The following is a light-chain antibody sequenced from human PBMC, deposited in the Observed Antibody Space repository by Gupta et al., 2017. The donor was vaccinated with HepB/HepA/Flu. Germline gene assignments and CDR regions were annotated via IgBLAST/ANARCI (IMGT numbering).Light chain of an antibody. J-gene: IGLJ2*01. Sequence: SYALTPPPSVSVSPGQTASITCSGDRLGDKYVCWYQQKPGQSPVLVMFQDNKRPSGIPERFPGSNSGNTATLTISGTQAIDEADYYCQVWDISTMVFGGGTKLTVL. CDR2: QDN. V-gene: IGLV3-1*01. CDR3: QVWDISTMV. CDR1: RLGDKY.